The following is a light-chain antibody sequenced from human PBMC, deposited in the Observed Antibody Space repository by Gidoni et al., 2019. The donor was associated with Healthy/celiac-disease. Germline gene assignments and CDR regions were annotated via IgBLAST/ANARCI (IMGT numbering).Light chain of an antibody. CDR1: QSISSN. CDR2: GAS. V-gene: IGKV3-15*01. J-gene: IGKJ2*02. Sequence: EIVMTQSPATLSVSPGERATLSCRASQSISSNLAWYQQKPGQAPRLLIYGASTRATGIPARFSGSGSGTEFNLTISSLQSEDFAVYYCQQYNNWPGTFGQXTKLEIK. CDR3: QQYNNWPGT.